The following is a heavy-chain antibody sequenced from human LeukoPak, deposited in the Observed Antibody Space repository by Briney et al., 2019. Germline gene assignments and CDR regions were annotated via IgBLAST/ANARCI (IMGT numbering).Heavy chain of an antibody. J-gene: IGHJ5*02. CDR1: GYSVSESS. CDR3: ATWSERGDWLDP. Sequence: ASVKVSCKVSGYSVSESSMHWVRQAPGQGLEWMGGFDPDDGEIAYAQKFQGRLSMTEDTSTDTAYMELKRLTSDDTAVYYCATWSERGDWLDPWGQGTLVTVSS. CDR2: FDPDDGEI. V-gene: IGHV1-24*01. D-gene: IGHD5-24*01.